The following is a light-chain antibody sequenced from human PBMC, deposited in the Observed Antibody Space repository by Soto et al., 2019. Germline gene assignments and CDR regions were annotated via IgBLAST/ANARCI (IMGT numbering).Light chain of an antibody. Sequence: IVLTESPATLSLSPGERATLSCRASQSVSSYLAWYQQKPGQAPRLLXYDASNRATGIPARFSGSGSGTDLTLTISSLEPEDFAVYYCQQRSNWPPITFGQGTKVDIK. CDR2: DAS. J-gene: IGKJ1*01. CDR3: QQRSNWPPIT. CDR1: QSVSSY. V-gene: IGKV3-11*01.